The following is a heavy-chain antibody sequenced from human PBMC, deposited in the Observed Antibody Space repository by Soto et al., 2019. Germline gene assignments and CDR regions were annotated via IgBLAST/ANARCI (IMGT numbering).Heavy chain of an antibody. CDR1: GFSVSGSS. CDR3: ARVNTTLVDHFDC. Sequence: GGSLRLSCVVSGFSVSGSSIFWVRQATGEGLEWVSLMHRGGSTDNADSVKGRFTTSRDKSKNTLYLHMNGLRVEDTAVYYCARVNTTLVDHFDCWGQGTLVTVSS. D-gene: IGHD5-18*01. V-gene: IGHV3-53*01. CDR2: MHRGGST. J-gene: IGHJ4*02.